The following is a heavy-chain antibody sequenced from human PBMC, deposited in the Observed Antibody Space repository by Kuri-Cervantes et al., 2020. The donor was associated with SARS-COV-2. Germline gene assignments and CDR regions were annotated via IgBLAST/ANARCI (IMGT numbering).Heavy chain of an antibody. Sequence: SETLSLTCTVSGGSISSSSYYWGWIRQPPGKGLEWIGSIYHSGSTYYNPSLKSRVTISVDTSKNQFSLKLSSVTAADTAVYYCARVVPAAISVDAFDIWGQGTMVTVSS. CDR3: ARVVPAAISVDAFDI. J-gene: IGHJ3*02. D-gene: IGHD2-2*01. CDR2: IYHSGST. CDR1: GGSISSSSYY. V-gene: IGHV4-39*07.